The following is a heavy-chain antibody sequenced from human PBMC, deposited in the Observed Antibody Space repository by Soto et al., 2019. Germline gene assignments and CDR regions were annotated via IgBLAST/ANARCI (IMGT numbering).Heavy chain of an antibody. CDR2: INSDGSST. V-gene: IGHV3-74*01. Sequence: TGGSLRLSCAASGFTFSTYWMHWVRQAPGKGLVWVSRINSDGSSTTYADSVKGRFTISRDNAQNTLYLQMDSLRAEDTAVYFCARGGGLGTVVRGLDYWGQGTLVTVSS. D-gene: IGHD3-10*01. J-gene: IGHJ4*02. CDR3: ARGGGLGTVVRGLDY. CDR1: GFTFSTYW.